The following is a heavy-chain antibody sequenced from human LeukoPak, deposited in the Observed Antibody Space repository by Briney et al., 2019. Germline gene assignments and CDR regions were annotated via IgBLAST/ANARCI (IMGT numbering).Heavy chain of an antibody. V-gene: IGHV4-4*07. CDR2: IYSSGTA. CDR1: GGSISGYY. CDR3: ARDTGYSGSGGFDQ. Sequence: SENLSLTCSASGGSISGYYWSWIRQPAGKGLECIGRIYSSGTANYNLSLKIRVTMSVDTSEIQVSLKLTSVTAAGTAVYYCARDTGYSGSGGFDQWGQGTLVTVPS. D-gene: IGHD3-10*01. J-gene: IGHJ4*02.